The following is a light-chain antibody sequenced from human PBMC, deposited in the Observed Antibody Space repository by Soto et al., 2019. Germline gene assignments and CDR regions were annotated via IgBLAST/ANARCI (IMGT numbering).Light chain of an antibody. Sequence: EIVMTHSPATLSVSPCERATLSCSASQSVSSNLAWYQQKPGQAPRLLIYGASTRATGIPARSSGRGSGTDFTLTISSLQPEDFATYYCLQDYDYPRTFGQGTKVDIK. CDR3: LQDYDYPRT. J-gene: IGKJ1*01. CDR1: QSVSSN. CDR2: GAS. V-gene: IGKV3-15*01.